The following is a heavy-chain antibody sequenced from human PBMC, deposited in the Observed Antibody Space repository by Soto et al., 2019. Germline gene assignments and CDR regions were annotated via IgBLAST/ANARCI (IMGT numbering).Heavy chain of an antibody. Sequence: SETLSLTCAVYGGSFSGYYWNWIRQPPGKGLEWIGEINHSGSTNYNPSLKSRVTISVDTSKNQFSLKLSSVTAADTAVYYCARGYDRNFEYWGQGTLVTVSS. CDR3: ARGYDRNFEY. V-gene: IGHV4-34*01. CDR2: INHSGST. CDR1: GGSFSGYY. D-gene: IGHD3-22*01. J-gene: IGHJ4*02.